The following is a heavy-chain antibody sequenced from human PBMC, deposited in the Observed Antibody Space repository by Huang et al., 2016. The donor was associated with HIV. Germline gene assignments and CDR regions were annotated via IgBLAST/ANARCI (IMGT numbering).Heavy chain of an antibody. D-gene: IGHD2-15*01. J-gene: IGHJ4*02. CDR1: GYTFTSYW. CDR3: ARQRASGSTYVDS. CDR2: SYPGDPDT. Sequence: EVQLVQSGAEVNKPGESLKISCKGSGYTFTSYWLAWVLKMPGKGLGRMGISYPGDPDTRYSPSFQGQVTISADKSINTAYLQWSSLKTSDTAMYFCARQRASGSTYVDSWGQGTLLTVYS. V-gene: IGHV5-51*01.